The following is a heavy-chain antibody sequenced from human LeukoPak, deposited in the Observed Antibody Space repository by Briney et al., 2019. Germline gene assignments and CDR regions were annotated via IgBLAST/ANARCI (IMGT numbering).Heavy chain of an antibody. Sequence: GASVKVSCKASGYTFTSYDINWVRQATGQGLEWMGWMNPNSGNTGYAQKFQGRVTMTRNTSISTAYMELSSLRSEDTAVYYCARAPSGLVAGTVWFDPWGQGTLVTVSS. J-gene: IGHJ5*02. CDR3: ARAPSGLVAGTVWFDP. D-gene: IGHD6-19*01. CDR1: GYTFTSYD. CDR2: MNPNSGNT. V-gene: IGHV1-8*01.